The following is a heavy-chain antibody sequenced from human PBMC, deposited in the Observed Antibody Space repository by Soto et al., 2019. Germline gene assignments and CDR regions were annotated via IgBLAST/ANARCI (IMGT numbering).Heavy chain of an antibody. Sequence: ASVKVSCKASGYTFTNYAIHWLRQAPGQRLEWMGWIHAGNGNTKYSQKFQGRVTIIRDTSASTAYMELSSLRSEDTAVYYCARGGMTIYYYYYMDVWGQGTTVTVSS. CDR3: ARGGMTIYYYYYMDV. CDR1: GYTFTNYA. V-gene: IGHV1-3*01. D-gene: IGHD3-3*01. CDR2: IHAGNGNT. J-gene: IGHJ6*02.